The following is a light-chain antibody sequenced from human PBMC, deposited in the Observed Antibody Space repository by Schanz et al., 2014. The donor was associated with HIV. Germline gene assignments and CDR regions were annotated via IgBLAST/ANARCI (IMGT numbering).Light chain of an antibody. CDR1: RIDVGGHNY. Sequence: QSALTQPPSASGSPGQSITISCTGSRIDVGGHNYVSWYQQRPGQAPTLLIYDVTHRPSGISNRFSGSKSGDTASLTISGLQAEDETDYYCCSYADGGTYVFGTGTKLTVL. V-gene: IGLV2-14*03. J-gene: IGLJ1*01. CDR3: CSYADGGTYV. CDR2: DVT.